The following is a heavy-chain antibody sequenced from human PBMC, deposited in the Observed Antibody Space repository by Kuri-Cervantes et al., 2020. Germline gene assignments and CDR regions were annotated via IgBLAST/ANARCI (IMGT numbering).Heavy chain of an antibody. Sequence: GGSLRLSCAASGFTFDDYAMNWVRQAPGMGLEWVGFIRSKAYGGTTEYAASVKGRFTISRDDSKNIAYLQMNSLKTEDTAVYYCTRHAVVVAAIVFDYWGQGTLVTVSS. CDR3: TRHAVVVAAIVFDY. CDR1: GFTFDDYA. CDR2: IRSKAYGGTT. J-gene: IGHJ4*02. D-gene: IGHD2-15*01. V-gene: IGHV3-49*04.